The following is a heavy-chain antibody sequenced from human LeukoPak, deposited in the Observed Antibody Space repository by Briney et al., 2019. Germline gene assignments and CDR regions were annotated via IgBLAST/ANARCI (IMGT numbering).Heavy chain of an antibody. J-gene: IGHJ4*02. CDR3: ARFAVHRRLAVAGQFGLDY. CDR2: MNPNSGNT. V-gene: IGHV1-8*03. D-gene: IGHD6-19*01. CDR1: GDTFNSYD. Sequence: ASVKVSCKASGDTFNSYDINWVRQATGQGLEWMGWMNPNSGNTGYAQKFQGRVTITRNTSISTAYMELSSLRSGDTAVYYCARFAVHRRLAVAGQFGLDYWGQGTLVTVSS.